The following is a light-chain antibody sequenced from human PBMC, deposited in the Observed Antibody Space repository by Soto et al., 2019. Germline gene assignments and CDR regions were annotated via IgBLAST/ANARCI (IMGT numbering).Light chain of an antibody. Sequence: EIVMTQSPLSLPVTPGEPASISCRSSQSLLHSNGYNCLDWYVQKPGQSPQLLIYFGSNRASGGPDRFSGSGSGTDFTLKISRVEAEDVGLYYCMQALQTPLTFGGGTKVEIK. V-gene: IGKV2-28*01. CDR2: FGS. J-gene: IGKJ4*01. CDR1: QSLLHSNGYNC. CDR3: MQALQTPLT.